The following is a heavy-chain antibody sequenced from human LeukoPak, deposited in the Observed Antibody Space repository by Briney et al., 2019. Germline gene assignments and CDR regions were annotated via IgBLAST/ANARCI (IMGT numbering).Heavy chain of an antibody. J-gene: IGHJ5*02. D-gene: IGHD3-9*01. CDR2: ITGSGGST. CDR3: ARGGYILTTNWFDP. CDR1: GFTFISYG. V-gene: IGHV3-23*01. Sequence: GGSLRLSCAASGFTFISYGMSWVRQAPGKGLEWVSGITGSGGSTYYADSVKGRFTISRDNAKNSLYLQMNSLRAEDTAMYYCARGGYILTTNWFDPWGQGTLVTVSS.